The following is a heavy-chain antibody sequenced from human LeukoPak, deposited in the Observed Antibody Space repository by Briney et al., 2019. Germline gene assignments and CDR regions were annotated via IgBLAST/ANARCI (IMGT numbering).Heavy chain of an antibody. CDR1: GFTFSTYA. V-gene: IGHV3-23*01. D-gene: IGHD6-6*01. Sequence: QPGGSLRLSCAASGFTFSTYAMSWVRQAPGKGLEWVSGISGSGGNTYYADSVEGRFTISRDNSKNTLYLQMNSLRAEDTAVYYCAKYRGFTSSSVRYFDLWGRGTLITVSS. J-gene: IGHJ2*01. CDR2: ISGSGGNT. CDR3: AKYRGFTSSSVRYFDL.